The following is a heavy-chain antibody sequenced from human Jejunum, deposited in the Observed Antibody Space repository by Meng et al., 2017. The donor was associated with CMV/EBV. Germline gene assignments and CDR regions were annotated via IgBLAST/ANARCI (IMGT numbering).Heavy chain of an antibody. J-gene: IGHJ5*02. CDR2: IYTSGST. D-gene: IGHD1-26*01. Sequence: QVPLQESGPGLVKPSETLSLTCTVSGGSISNHYWSWIRQSAGKGLEWIGRIYTSGSTHYNPSLKSRLTMSVDLSNNQISLKLRSVTAADTAVYYCARESGSYYWFDPWGQGTLVTVS. CDR3: ARESGSYYWFDP. CDR1: GGSISNHY. V-gene: IGHV4-4*07.